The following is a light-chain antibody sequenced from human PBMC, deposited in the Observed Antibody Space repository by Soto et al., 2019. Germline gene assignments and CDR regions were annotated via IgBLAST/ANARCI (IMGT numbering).Light chain of an antibody. Sequence: EIVMTQSPATLSVSPGERATLSCRSSQSAGINLAWYQQKPGQAPRLLIYSASTKATGIPARFSGSGSGTEFTLTINSLQPEDIATYYCQKHDGVPLFGPGTKVEIK. CDR3: QKHDGVPL. CDR1: QSAGIN. J-gene: IGKJ3*01. CDR2: SAS. V-gene: IGKV3D-15*01.